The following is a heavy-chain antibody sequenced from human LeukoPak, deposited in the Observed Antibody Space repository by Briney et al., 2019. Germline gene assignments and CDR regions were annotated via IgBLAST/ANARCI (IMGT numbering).Heavy chain of an antibody. Sequence: SETLSLTCTVSGGSISSYYWSWIRQPAGKGLEWIGRIYTSGSTNYNPSLKSRVTISVDTSKNQFSLKLSSVTAADTAVYYCARSTISGWLLDYWGQGTLVTVSS. J-gene: IGHJ4*02. D-gene: IGHD6-19*01. CDR1: GGSISSYY. V-gene: IGHV4-4*07. CDR3: ARSTISGWLLDY. CDR2: IYTSGST.